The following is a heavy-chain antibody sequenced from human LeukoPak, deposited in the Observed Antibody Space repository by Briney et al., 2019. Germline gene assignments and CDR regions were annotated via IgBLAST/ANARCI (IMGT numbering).Heavy chain of an antibody. V-gene: IGHV1-69*06. D-gene: IGHD3-22*01. CDR2: IIPIFGTA. Sequence: ASVKVSCKASGGTFSSYAISWVRQAPGQGLEWMGGIIPIFGTANYAQKFQGRVTITADKSTSTAYMELSSLRSEDTAVYYCARAGYYYDSSGYPLWGQGTLVTVSS. CDR1: GGTFSSYA. J-gene: IGHJ4*02. CDR3: ARAGYYYDSSGYPL.